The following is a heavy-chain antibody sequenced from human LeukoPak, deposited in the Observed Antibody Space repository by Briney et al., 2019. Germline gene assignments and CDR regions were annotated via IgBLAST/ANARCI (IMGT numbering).Heavy chain of an antibody. D-gene: IGHD2-2*01. CDR2: IYYSGST. CDR1: GGSISSGGYY. J-gene: IGHJ5*02. CDR3: ARGISVVPAAMYLFDP. Sequence: KTSQTLSLTCTVSGGSISSGGYYWSWIRQHPGKGLEWIGYIYYSGSTYYNPSLKSRVTISVDTSKNQFSLKLSSVTAADTAVYYCARGISVVPAAMYLFDPWGQGTLVTVSS. V-gene: IGHV4-31*03.